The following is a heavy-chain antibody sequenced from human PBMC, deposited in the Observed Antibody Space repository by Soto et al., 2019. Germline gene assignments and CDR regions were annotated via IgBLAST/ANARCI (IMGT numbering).Heavy chain of an antibody. Sequence: NPSETLSLTCTVSGGSISSGGYYWSWIRQHPGKGLEWIGYIYYSGSTYYNPSLKSRVTISVDTSKNQFSLKLSSVTAADTAVYYCARIVSTPPANRSAPLDYYYYYYMDVWGKGTTVTVSS. CDR1: GGSISSGGYY. D-gene: IGHD1-1*01. J-gene: IGHJ6*03. CDR3: ARIVSTPPANRSAPLDYYYYYYMDV. V-gene: IGHV4-31*03. CDR2: IYYSGST.